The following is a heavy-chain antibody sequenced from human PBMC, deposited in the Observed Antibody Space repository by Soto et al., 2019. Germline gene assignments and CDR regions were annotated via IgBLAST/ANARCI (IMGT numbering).Heavy chain of an antibody. D-gene: IGHD2-15*01. J-gene: IGHJ6*03. CDR1: GGSISSGDYY. Sequence: SETLSLTCTVSGGSISSGDYYWSWIRRPPGKGREWIGDIYYSGSTNYNPSLKSRVTISVDTSKNQFSLKLSSVTAADTAVYYCARAIVVVVAASYYYYYYMDVWGKGTTVTVSS. V-gene: IGHV4-30-4*01. CDR3: ARAIVVVVAASYYYYYYMDV. CDR2: IYYSGST.